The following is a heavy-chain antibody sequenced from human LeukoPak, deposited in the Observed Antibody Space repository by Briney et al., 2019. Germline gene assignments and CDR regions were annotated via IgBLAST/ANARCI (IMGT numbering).Heavy chain of an antibody. V-gene: IGHV4-59*03. CDR1: GASINRHS. CDR3: TYTERWLALDF. D-gene: IGHD5-24*01. Sequence: SETLSLTCTVSGASINRHSWSWIRQPPGKELEWIGTFYYIDNSANTNYNPSLNSRVTISVDTSKNQFSLRLDSVTGADTAIYFCTYTERWLALDFWGQGALVTVSS. J-gene: IGHJ4*02. CDR2: FYYIDNSANT.